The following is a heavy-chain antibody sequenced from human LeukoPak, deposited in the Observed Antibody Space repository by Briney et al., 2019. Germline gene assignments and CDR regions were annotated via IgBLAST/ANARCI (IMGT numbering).Heavy chain of an antibody. V-gene: IGHV3-23*01. D-gene: IGHD5-24*01. CDR2: LTSSGAST. CDR1: GFTFTHYG. Sequence: GGTLRLSCAASGFTFTHYGMNWVRQAPGKGLEWVSGLTSSGASTYYADSVKGRFTISRDNSKNTVYLQINSLTAEDTAVYYCGRDSRWAQPDYWGQGTLVTVSS. J-gene: IGHJ4*02. CDR3: GRDSRWAQPDY.